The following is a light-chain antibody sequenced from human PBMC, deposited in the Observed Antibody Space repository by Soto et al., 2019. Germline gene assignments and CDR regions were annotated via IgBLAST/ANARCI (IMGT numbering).Light chain of an antibody. Sequence: EMVLTQSPGTLPLSPGERATLSCRASQSVSSSYLAWYQQKPGQAPRLLIDGASSRATGIPDRFSGSGSGTDFTLTISRLEPEDFAVYYCQQYGSSPYTFGQGTKLEIK. V-gene: IGKV3-20*01. J-gene: IGKJ2*01. CDR3: QQYGSSPYT. CDR1: QSVSSSY. CDR2: GAS.